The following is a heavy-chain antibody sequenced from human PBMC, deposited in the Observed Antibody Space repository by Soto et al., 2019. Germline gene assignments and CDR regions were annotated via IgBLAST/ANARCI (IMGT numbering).Heavy chain of an antibody. CDR2: INPNSGGT. D-gene: IGHD2-8*01. J-gene: IGHJ5*02. V-gene: IGHV1-2*02. CDR1: GDTFTDYY. CDR3: ASRAEGYCRNGVCFNWFDP. Sequence: ASLKGSCKASGDTFTDYYMHWVRPGPGQGLEWMGWINPNSGGTNYAQKFQGRVTMTRNTSISTAYMELSRLTSDDTAVYYCASRAEGYCRNGVCFNWFDPWGQGTLVTVSS.